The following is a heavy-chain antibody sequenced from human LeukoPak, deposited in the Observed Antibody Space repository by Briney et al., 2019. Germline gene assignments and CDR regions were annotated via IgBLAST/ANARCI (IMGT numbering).Heavy chain of an antibody. CDR2: IYYSGST. J-gene: IGHJ4*02. V-gene: IGHV4-59*01. Sequence: SETLSLTCTVSGGSISSYYWSWIRQPPGKGLEWIGYIYYSGSTNYNPSLKSRVTISVDTYKNQFSLKLSSVTAADTAVYYCARGRRDYENYFDYWGQGTLVTVSS. CDR3: ARGRRDYENYFDY. CDR1: GGSISSYY. D-gene: IGHD3-16*01.